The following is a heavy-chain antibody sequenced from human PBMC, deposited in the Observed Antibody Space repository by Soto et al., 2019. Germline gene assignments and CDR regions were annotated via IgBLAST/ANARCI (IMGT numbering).Heavy chain of an antibody. D-gene: IGHD3-9*01. CDR3: AKDPSTGPADF. V-gene: IGHV3-23*01. Sequence: SGGSLRLSCAASGFRFSDFGMTWVRQAPGKGLEWVSTIHPEGTNTHYADSVKGRFTISRDNSKDTLYLDMNSLRAEDTAIYFCAKDPSTGPADFWGQGTLVTVSA. CDR1: GFRFSDFG. J-gene: IGHJ4*02. CDR2: IHPEGTNT.